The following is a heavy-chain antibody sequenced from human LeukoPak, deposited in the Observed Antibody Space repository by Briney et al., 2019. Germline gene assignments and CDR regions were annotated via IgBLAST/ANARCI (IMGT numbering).Heavy chain of an antibody. D-gene: IGHD3-16*02. Sequence: GASLKISCKGSGSSFTSYWIGWVRQMPGKGLEWMGIIYPGDSDTRYSPSFQGQVTISADKSISTAYLQWSSLKASDTAMYYCARLEDYVWGSYRSPDYWGQGTLVTVSS. CDR3: ARLEDYVWGSYRSPDY. CDR1: GSSFTSYW. J-gene: IGHJ4*02. CDR2: IYPGDSDT. V-gene: IGHV5-51*01.